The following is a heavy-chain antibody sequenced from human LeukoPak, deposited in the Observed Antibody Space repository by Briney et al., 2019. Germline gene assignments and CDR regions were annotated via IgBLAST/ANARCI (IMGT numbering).Heavy chain of an antibody. CDR3: ARQSKDAVQAQDYYDSSGSKYLDY. CDR1: GGSISSSSYY. D-gene: IGHD3-22*01. J-gene: IGHJ4*02. Sequence: PSETLSLTCTVSGGSISSSSYYWGWIRQPPGKGLEWIGSIYYSGSTYYNPSLKSRVTISVDTSKNQFSLKLSSVTAADTAVYYCARQSKDAVQAQDYYDSSGSKYLDYWGQGTLVTVSS. V-gene: IGHV4-39*01. CDR2: IYYSGST.